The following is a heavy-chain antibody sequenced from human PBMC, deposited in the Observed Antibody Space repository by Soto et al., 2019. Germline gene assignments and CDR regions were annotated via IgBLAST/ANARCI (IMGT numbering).Heavy chain of an antibody. CDR3: ARDLWVEPELYYYGMDV. CDR2: IFYRGTT. J-gene: IGHJ6*02. CDR1: GDSISSADYY. V-gene: IGHV4-30-4*01. D-gene: IGHD1-1*01. Sequence: QVQLQESGPGLVRPSQTLSLTCTVSGDSISSADYYWSWIRQTPGKGLEWIGHIFYRGTTYYNPSLKSRLTISVDTSKNHFSLRLTSVTAADTAVYYCARDLWVEPELYYYGMDVWGQGTTVTVSS.